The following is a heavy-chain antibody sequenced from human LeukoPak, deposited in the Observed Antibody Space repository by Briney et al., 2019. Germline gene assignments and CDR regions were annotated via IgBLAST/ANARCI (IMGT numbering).Heavy chain of an antibody. Sequence: SETLSLTCTVSGGSISSYYWSWIRQPPGKGLEWIGYIYYSGSTNYNPSLKSRVTISVDTSKNQFSLKLSSVTAADTAVYYCARDVFGEGAFDIWGQGTMVTVSS. CDR1: GGSISSYY. V-gene: IGHV4-59*12. D-gene: IGHD3-10*01. J-gene: IGHJ3*02. CDR2: IYYSGST. CDR3: ARDVFGEGAFDI.